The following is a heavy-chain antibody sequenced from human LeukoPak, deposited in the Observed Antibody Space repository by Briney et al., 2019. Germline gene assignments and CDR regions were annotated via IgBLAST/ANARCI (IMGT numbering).Heavy chain of an antibody. CDR3: AGPFGVVIGLRFDY. Sequence: PGGSLRLSCAASGFTFSSYSMDWVRQAPGKGLEWVSYISSSSSTIYYADSVKGRFTISRDNAKNSLYLQMNSLRAEDTAVYYCAGPFGVVIGLRFDYWGQGTLVTVSS. V-gene: IGHV3-48*01. J-gene: IGHJ4*02. CDR2: ISSSSSTI. D-gene: IGHD3-3*01. CDR1: GFTFSSYS.